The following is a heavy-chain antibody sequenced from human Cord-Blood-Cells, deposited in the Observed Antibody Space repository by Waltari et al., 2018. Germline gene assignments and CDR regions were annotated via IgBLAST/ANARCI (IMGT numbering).Heavy chain of an antibody. CDR3: ARADRVYDILTGHDAFDI. V-gene: IGHV4-31*03. CDR2: MYYSGST. Sequence: QVQLQESGPGLVKPSQTLSLTCTVSGGSISSGGYYWSWIRQHPGKGLEWIGYMYYSGSTYYNPSLKSRVTISVDTSKNQFSLKLSSVTAADTAVYYCARADRVYDILTGHDAFDIWGQGTMVTVSS. CDR1: GGSISSGGYY. D-gene: IGHD3-9*01. J-gene: IGHJ3*02.